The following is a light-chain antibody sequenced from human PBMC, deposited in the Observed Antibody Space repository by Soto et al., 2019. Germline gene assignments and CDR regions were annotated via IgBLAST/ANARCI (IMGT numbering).Light chain of an antibody. CDR2: KAS. J-gene: IGKJ1*01. CDR3: QQYNSYSWT. Sequence: KVSQSPSTLSAYIGDRVTITCRASQSTSSWLAWYQQKPGKAPKLLIYKASSLESGVPSRFSGSGSGTEFTLTISSLQPDDFATYYCQQYNSYSWTFGQGTKVAIK. CDR1: QSTSSW. V-gene: IGKV1-5*03.